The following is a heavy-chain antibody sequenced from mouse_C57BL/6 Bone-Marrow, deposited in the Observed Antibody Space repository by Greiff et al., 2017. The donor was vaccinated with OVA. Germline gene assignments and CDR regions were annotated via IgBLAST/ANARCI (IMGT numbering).Heavy chain of an antibody. CDR2: INPYNGDT. D-gene: IGHD1-1*01. V-gene: IGHV1-20*01. CDR3: AGDTVAPFDY. CDR1: GYSFTGYF. J-gene: IGHJ2*01. Sequence: LVESGPELVKPGDSVKISCKASGYSFTGYFMNWVMQSHGKSLEWIGRINPYNGDTFYNQKFKGKATLTVDKSSSTAHMELRSLTSEDSAVYYCAGDTVAPFDYWGQGTTLTVSS.